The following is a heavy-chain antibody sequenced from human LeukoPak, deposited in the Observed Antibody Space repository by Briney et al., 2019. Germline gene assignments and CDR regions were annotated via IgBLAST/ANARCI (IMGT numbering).Heavy chain of an antibody. CDR1: GVTFSDSW. CDR3: VRDRWGSGVDVGD. D-gene: IGHD6-19*01. J-gene: IGHJ4*02. CDR2: IKSDGSEI. V-gene: IGHV3-7*01. Sequence: GGSLRLSCAASGVTFSDSWMSWVRQAPGKGLEWVANIKSDGSEINHVDSVKGRFTISRDNAKNAMDLQMNSLKAEDTALYYCVRDRWGSGVDVGDWGQGTLVTVSS.